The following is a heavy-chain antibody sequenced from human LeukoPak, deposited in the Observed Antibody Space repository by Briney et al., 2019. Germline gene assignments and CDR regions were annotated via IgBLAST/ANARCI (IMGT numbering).Heavy chain of an antibody. J-gene: IGHJ6*03. V-gene: IGHV1-18*01. Sequence: GASVKVSCKASGYTFTSYGISWVRQAPGQGLEWMGWISAYNGNTDYAQKLQGRVTMTTDTSTSTAYMELRSLRSGDTAVYYCARVLRFLEWPTPWHYYYYMDVWGKGTTVTVSS. D-gene: IGHD3-3*01. CDR3: ARVLRFLEWPTPWHYYYYMDV. CDR1: GYTFTSYG. CDR2: ISAYNGNT.